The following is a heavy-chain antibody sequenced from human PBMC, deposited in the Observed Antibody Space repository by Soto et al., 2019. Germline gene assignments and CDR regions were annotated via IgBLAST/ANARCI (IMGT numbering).Heavy chain of an antibody. CDR2: IYYSGST. CDR3: ARREWLFTSDFEY. CDR1: GGSISSSSYY. Sequence: SETLSLTCSFSGGSISSSSYYWGWVRQPPGKGLEWIGSIYYSGSTYYNPSLKSRVTISVDTSKNQFSLKLSSVTAADTAVYYCARREWLFTSDFEYWGQGTLVTVSS. V-gene: IGHV4-39*01. J-gene: IGHJ4*02. D-gene: IGHD3-3*01.